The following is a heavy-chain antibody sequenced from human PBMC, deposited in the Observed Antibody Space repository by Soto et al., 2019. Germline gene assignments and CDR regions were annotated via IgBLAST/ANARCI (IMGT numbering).Heavy chain of an antibody. CDR3: ASGVSDTAMVIYDY. CDR1: GGTFSSYA. CDR2: IIPIFVTA. D-gene: IGHD5-18*01. J-gene: IGHJ4*02. Sequence: SVKASCKASGGTFSSYAISWVRQAPGQGLEWMGGIIPIFVTANYAQKFQGRITIPADEATSTAYMELRSLRSEDPAVYYCASGVSDTAMVIYDYWGQGTLVTVSS. V-gene: IGHV1-69*13.